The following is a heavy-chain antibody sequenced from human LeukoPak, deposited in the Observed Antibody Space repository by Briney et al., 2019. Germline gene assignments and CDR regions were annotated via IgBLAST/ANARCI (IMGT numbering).Heavy chain of an antibody. CDR3: VLSVSSGFPYNAFDI. V-gene: IGHV3-23*01. J-gene: IGHJ3*02. Sequence: GGSLRLSCAASGFTFSSYAMSWVRQAPGKGLEWVSAISGSGGSTYYADSVKGRFTISRDNSKNTLYLQMNSLRAEDTAVYYCVLSVSSGFPYNAFDIWGQGTMVTVSS. D-gene: IGHD6-19*01. CDR2: ISGSGGST. CDR1: GFTFSSYA.